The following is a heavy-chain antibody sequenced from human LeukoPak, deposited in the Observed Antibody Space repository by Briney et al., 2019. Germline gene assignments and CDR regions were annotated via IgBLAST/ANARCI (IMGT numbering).Heavy chain of an antibody. Sequence: GGSLRLSCAASGFTFSSYAMSWVRQAPGNRREWVSAISGSGGSTYYADSGTGRFTISRDNSKNRLYLQMNSLRAEDTAVYYYANPSPGGDWGQGTLVTVSS. V-gene: IGHV3-23*01. J-gene: IGHJ4*02. D-gene: IGHD3-10*01. CDR2: ISGSGGST. CDR1: GFTFSSYA. CDR3: ANPSPGGD.